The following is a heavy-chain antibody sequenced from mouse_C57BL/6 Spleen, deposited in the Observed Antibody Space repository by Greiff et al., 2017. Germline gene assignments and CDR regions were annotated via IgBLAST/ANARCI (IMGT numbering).Heavy chain of an antibody. CDR2: ILPGSGST. CDR3: ARRVAPFDY. J-gene: IGHJ2*01. D-gene: IGHD1-1*02. V-gene: IGHV1-9*01. Sequence: LVESGAGLMKPGASVKLSCKATCYTFTGYWIEWVQQRPGHGLEWIGEILPGSGSTYYNEKFKGKVTFTTDTSTHTAYMQLSSLANEDSDIYYCARRVAPFDYWGQGTTLTVSS. CDR1: CYTFTGYW.